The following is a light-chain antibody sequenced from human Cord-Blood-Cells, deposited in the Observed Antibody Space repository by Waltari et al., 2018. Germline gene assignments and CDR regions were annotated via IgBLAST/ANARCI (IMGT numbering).Light chain of an antibody. V-gene: IGLV2-23*01. Sequence: QSALTQPASVSGSPGPSITLYCTGTSSDVGSYHLVPWYQQHPGKAPNLMIYEGSKRPSGVSNRFSGSKSGNTASLTISGLQAEDEADYYCCSYAGSSTWVFGGGTKLTVL. CDR2: EGS. J-gene: IGLJ3*02. CDR1: SSDVGSYHL. CDR3: CSYAGSSTWV.